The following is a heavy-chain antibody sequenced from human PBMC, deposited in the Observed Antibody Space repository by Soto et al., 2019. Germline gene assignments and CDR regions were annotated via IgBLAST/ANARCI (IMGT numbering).Heavy chain of an antibody. Sequence: QVQLVESGGRLVKPGGSLRLSCAASGFTFSDYYMSWIRQAPGKGLEWVSYISSSSSYTNYADSVKGRFTISRDNAKNSLYLQMNSLRAEDTAVYYCARDHRPPPPTGILWFDPWGQGTLVTVSS. J-gene: IGHJ5*02. CDR1: GFTFSDYY. V-gene: IGHV3-11*06. CDR3: ARDHRPPPPTGILWFDP. CDR2: ISSSSSYT. D-gene: IGHD4-17*01.